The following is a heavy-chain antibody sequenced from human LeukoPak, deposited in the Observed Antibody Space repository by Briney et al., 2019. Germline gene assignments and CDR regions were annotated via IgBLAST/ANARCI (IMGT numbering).Heavy chain of an antibody. CDR3: TSGDFWSGYRQHYYYYYVDV. CDR2: IRSKANSYAT. J-gene: IGHJ6*03. CDR1: GFTFSGSA. V-gene: IGHV3-73*01. Sequence: GGSLRLSCAASGFTFSGSAMHWVRQASGKGLEWVGRIRSKANSYATAYAASVKGRFTISRDDSKNTAYLQMNSLKTEDTAVYYCTSGDFWSGYRQHYYYYYVDVWGKGTTVTVSS. D-gene: IGHD3-3*01.